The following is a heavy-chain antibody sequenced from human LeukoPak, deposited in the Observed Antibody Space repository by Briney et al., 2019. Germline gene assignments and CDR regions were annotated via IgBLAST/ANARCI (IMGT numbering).Heavy chain of an antibody. J-gene: IGHJ4*02. V-gene: IGHV3-23*01. Sequence: GGSLRLSCAASGFTFSSYAMSWVRPAPGKGLEWVSAISGSGGSTYYADSVKGRFTISRDNSKNTLYLQMNSLRAEDTAVYYCAKDKRGYDSSGYYGLDYWGQGTLVTVSS. CDR2: ISGSGGST. D-gene: IGHD3-22*01. CDR1: GFTFSSYA. CDR3: AKDKRGYDSSGYYGLDY.